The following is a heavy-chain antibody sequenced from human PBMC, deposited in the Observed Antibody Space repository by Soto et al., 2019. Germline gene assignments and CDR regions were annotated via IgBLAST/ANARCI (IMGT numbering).Heavy chain of an antibody. CDR1: GGSINTFY. J-gene: IGHJ4*02. CDR2: IFSSGST. Sequence: SETLSLTCTASGGSINTFYWSWVRQPAGKGLEWIGRIFSSGSTSFDPSLESRVAMSVDTSKNHFSLNLSSVTAADMAVYYCAREGSYSAYNFAHGIQLWSFDFWGQGALVTVSS. D-gene: IGHD5-12*01. V-gene: IGHV4-4*07. CDR3: AREGSYSAYNFAHGIQLWSFDF.